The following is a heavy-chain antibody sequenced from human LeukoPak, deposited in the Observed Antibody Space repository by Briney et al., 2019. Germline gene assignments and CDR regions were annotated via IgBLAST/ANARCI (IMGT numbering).Heavy chain of an antibody. CDR3: ARGARWAYYFDY. CDR1: EFTFSTYW. V-gene: IGHV3-7*03. D-gene: IGHD4-23*01. CDR2: IKQDGSEK. Sequence: GGSLRLSCAASEFTFSTYWMSWVRQAPGKGLEWVADIKQDGSEKYYVHSAKGRFTISRQNAKNSLFLQMNNLRAEDSAIYYCARGARWAYYFDYWGQGSLVTVSS. J-gene: IGHJ4*02.